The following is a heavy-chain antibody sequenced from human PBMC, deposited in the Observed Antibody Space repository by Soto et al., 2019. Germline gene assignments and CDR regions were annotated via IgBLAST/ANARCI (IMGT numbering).Heavy chain of an antibody. D-gene: IGHD1-26*01. CDR2: MYNTGST. CDR1: GGSISRYY. V-gene: IGHV4-59*01. Sequence: SETLSLTCTVSGGSISRYYWSWIRQPPGKGLEWIGYMYNTGSTVYNPSFKSRVTISVDTSKNQFSLKLSSVAAADTAIYYCARARGTYFFDYWGPGTLVTVSS. CDR3: ARARGTYFFDY. J-gene: IGHJ4*02.